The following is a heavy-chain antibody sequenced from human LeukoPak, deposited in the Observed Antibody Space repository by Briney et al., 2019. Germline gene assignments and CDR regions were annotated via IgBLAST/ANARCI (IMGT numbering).Heavy chain of an antibody. CDR1: GFTFSSYW. CDR2: IKQDGSER. V-gene: IGHV3-7*01. Sequence: GGSLRLSCAASGFTFSSYWMSWVRQAPGKGLEWVANIKQDGSERYYVDSVKGRFTISRDNAKNSLYLQMNSLRAEDTAVYYCARGDSSGYYYEGDRKSDYWGQGTLVTVSS. D-gene: IGHD3-22*01. CDR3: ARGDSSGYYYEGDRKSDY. J-gene: IGHJ4*02.